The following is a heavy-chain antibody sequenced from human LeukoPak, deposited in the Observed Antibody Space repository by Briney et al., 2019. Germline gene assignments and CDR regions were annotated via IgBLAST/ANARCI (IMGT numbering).Heavy chain of an antibody. V-gene: IGHV1-2*02. CDR3: ARGRHCSSTSCFPSDY. CDR2: INPNSGGT. D-gene: IGHD2-2*01. J-gene: IGHJ4*02. CDR1: GYTFTGYY. Sequence: VSVKVSCKASGYTFTGYYMHWVRQAPGQGLEWMGWINPNSGGTNYAQKFQGRVTMTRDTSISTAYMELSRLRSDDTAVYYCARGRHCSSTSCFPSDYWGQGTLVTVSS.